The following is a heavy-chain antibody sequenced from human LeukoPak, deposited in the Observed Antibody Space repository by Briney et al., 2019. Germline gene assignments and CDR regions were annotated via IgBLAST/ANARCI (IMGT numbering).Heavy chain of an antibody. J-gene: IGHJ6*03. V-gene: IGHV3-53*01. CDR3: ARGGGSSSWYLHYYYYYMDV. CDR1: EFSVGSNY. CDR2: IYSGGST. D-gene: IGHD6-13*01. Sequence: GGSLRLSCAASEFSVGSNYMSWVRQAPGKGLEWVSLIYSGGSTNYADSVKGGFTISRDSSKNTLYLQMNSLRAEDTAVYYCARGGGSSSWYLHYYYYYMDVWGKGTTVTVSS.